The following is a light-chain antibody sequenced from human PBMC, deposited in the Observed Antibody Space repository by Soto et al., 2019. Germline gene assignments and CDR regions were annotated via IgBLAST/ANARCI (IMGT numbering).Light chain of an antibody. J-gene: IGKJ1*01. CDR2: DAS. CDR1: QSVSGY. V-gene: IGKV3-11*01. Sequence: EIVLTQSPATLSLSPGERATLSCRASQSVSGYLARYQQKPGQAPRLLIYDASNRATGIPARFSGSGSGTHFTLTISSLEPEDFAVYYCQQRSNWPPWTFGQGTKVEIK. CDR3: QQRSNWPPWT.